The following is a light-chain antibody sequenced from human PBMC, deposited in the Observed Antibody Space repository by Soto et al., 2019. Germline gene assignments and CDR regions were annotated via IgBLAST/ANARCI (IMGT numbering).Light chain of an antibody. CDR3: QSYDSSLREV. CDR2: GNS. J-gene: IGLJ2*01. CDR1: SSNIGAGYD. V-gene: IGLV1-40*01. Sequence: QPVLTRPPSVSGAPGQRVTISCTGSSSNIGAGYDVHWYQQLPGTAPKLLIYGNSNRPSGVPDRFSGSKSGTSASLAITGLQAEDEADYYCQSYDSSLREVFGGGTKLTVL.